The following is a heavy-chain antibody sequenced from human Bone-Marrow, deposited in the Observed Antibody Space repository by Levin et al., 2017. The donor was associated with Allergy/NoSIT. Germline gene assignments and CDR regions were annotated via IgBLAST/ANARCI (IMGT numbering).Heavy chain of an antibody. Sequence: KISCKASGSSSVQWVRQARGQRLEWIGWVVFGSGVTNYAQEFRGRVTIARDMSTSIAYLDLRSLRSDDTAVYYCAAEGSYGAFDTWGQGTEVTVSS. D-gene: IGHD2-15*01. J-gene: IGHJ3*02. CDR1: GSSS. CDR2: VVFGSGVT. CDR3: AAEGSYGAFDT. V-gene: IGHV1-58*01.